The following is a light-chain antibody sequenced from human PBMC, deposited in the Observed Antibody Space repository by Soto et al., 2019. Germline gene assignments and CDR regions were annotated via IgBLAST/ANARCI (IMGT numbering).Light chain of an antibody. CDR2: DVS. CDR1: SSDVGGYNY. J-gene: IGLJ1*01. CDR3: SSYTSSSTLPLHV. V-gene: IGLV2-14*01. Sequence: QSVLTQPASVSGSPGQSITISCTGTSSDVGGYNYVSWYQQHPGKAPKLMIYDVSNRPSGVSNRFSGSKSGNTASLTISGLQAEDEADYYCSSYTSSSTLPLHVFGPVTKVTVL.